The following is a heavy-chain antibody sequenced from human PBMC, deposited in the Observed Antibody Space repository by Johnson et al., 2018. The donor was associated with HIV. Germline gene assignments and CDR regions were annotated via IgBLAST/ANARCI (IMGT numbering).Heavy chain of an antibody. CDR3: ARETGTGIDAFDI. CDR2: IRYDGSNK. CDR1: GFTFSSYG. V-gene: IGHV3-30*02. D-gene: IGHD1-14*01. J-gene: IGHJ3*02. Sequence: QVQLMESGGGVVQPGGSLRLSCAASGFTFSSYGMHWVRQAPGKGLEWVAFIRYDGSNKYCADSVMCRFTISRDNSKNTLYLKINSLRAEDTAVYYCARETGTGIDAFDIWGQGTMVTVSS.